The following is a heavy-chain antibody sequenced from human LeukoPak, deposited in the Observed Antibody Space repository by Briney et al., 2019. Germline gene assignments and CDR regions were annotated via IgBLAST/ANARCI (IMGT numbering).Heavy chain of an antibody. D-gene: IGHD3-22*01. CDR2: FYHSGST. Sequence: SETLSLTCTVSGGSISSSSYYWGWIRQPPGKGLQWIGTFYHSGSTYYNPSLKSRVTISVDTSKNQFSLKLTSVTAADTAVYYCARDRPLLSGWSWFDPWGQGTLVTVSS. V-gene: IGHV4-39*07. J-gene: IGHJ5*02. CDR3: ARDRPLLSGWSWFDP. CDR1: GGSISSSSYY.